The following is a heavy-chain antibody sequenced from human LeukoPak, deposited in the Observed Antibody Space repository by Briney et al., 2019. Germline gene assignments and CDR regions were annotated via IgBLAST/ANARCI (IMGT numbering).Heavy chain of an antibody. CDR3: VRYLVTTGPYGVDV. V-gene: IGHV1-2*02. J-gene: IGHJ6*02. D-gene: IGHD4-17*01. Sequence: ASVRVSCKASGYTFTNYYIHWVRQAPGHGLEWMGAINPSSGGTNSAQKFQGRVSMTRDTSISTAYMEVSRLRSDDTAVFYCVRYLVTTGPYGVDVWGQGTTVTVSS. CDR2: INPSSGGT. CDR1: GYTFTNYY.